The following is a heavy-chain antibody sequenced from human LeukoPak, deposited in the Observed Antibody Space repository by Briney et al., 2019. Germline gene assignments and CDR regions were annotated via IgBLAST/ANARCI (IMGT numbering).Heavy chain of an antibody. J-gene: IGHJ4*02. CDR1: GGSVTKYY. V-gene: IGHV4-34*01. D-gene: IGHD4-11*01. CDR2: INRSGST. Sequence: PSETLSLTCGVSGGSVTKYYWSWIRQTPGKGLEWIGEINRSGSTKYYPSLKSRVTISVDTSKNQFSLKLTSVTAADTAVYFCARSGLTTVLYLDWGQGTLVTVSS. CDR3: ARSGLTTVLYLD.